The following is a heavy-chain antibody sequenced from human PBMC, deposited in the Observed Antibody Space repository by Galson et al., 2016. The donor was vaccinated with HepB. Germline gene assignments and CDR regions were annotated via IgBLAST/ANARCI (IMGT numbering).Heavy chain of an antibody. CDR1: GYTFTGHY. D-gene: IGHD3-16*01. CDR2: TICDNGDT. J-gene: IGHJ6*02. V-gene: IGHV1-2*02. Sequence: SVKVSCKASGYTFTGHYMHWVRQAPGQGLEWMGWTICDNGDTSYAEYFKDRITMTRDTSITTAYMELSRLTSDDTADYYCARLNAIRVDRRLSHYSPGLDVWGQGTTVIVSS. CDR3: ARLNAIRVDRRLSHYSPGLDV.